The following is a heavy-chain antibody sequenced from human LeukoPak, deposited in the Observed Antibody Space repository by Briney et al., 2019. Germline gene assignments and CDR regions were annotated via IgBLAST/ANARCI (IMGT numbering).Heavy chain of an antibody. CDR3: ARDSSSGYYYWFDP. J-gene: IGHJ5*02. CDR1: GFTFSDYY. D-gene: IGHD3-22*01. CDR2: ITSSGSNM. Sequence: SGGSVRLSCAASGFTFSDYYMTWLRQAPGKGLEWVSYITSSGSNMYYADSVKGRFTISRDNAKNSLYLQMNSLRAEDSAVYYCARDSSSGYYYWFDPWGQGTLVTVSS. V-gene: IGHV3-11*01.